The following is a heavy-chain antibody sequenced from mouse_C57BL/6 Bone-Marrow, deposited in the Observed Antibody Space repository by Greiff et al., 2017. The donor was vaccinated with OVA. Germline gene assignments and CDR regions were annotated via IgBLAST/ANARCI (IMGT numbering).Heavy chain of an antibody. CDR3: VSQDSSGYVFAY. J-gene: IGHJ3*01. V-gene: IGHV10-1*01. D-gene: IGHD3-2*02. CDR2: IRSKSNNYAT. CDR1: GFSFNTYA. Sequence: EVKLVESGGGLVQPKGSLKLSCAASGFSFNTYAMNWVRQAPGKGLEWVARIRSKSNNYATYYADSVKDRFTISRDDSESMLYLQMNNLKTEDTAMYYCVSQDSSGYVFAYWGQGTLVTVSA.